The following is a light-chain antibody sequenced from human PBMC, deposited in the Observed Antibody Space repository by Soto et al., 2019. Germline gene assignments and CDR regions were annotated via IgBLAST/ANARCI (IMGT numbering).Light chain of an antibody. CDR3: GAHAGSNTWV. V-gene: IGLV2-8*01. CDR2: EVN. J-gene: IGLJ3*02. CDR1: SGDIGAYNY. Sequence: QSALTQSPSASASPGQSVTISCTGSSGDIGAYNYVSWYQQHPGKAPKLIIYEVNKRPSGVPDRFSGSKSGITASLTVSGLQADDEADYYCGAHAGSNTWVFGGGTKLTVL.